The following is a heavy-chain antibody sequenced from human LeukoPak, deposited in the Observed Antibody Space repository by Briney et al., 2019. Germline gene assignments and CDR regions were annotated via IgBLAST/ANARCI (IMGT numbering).Heavy chain of an antibody. CDR1: GGSISTYY. J-gene: IGHJ4*02. CDR2: IYTSGST. V-gene: IGHV4-4*07. D-gene: IGHD3-10*01. CDR3: ARERGGYYGSGSYYPH. Sequence: KSSETLSLTCTVSGGSISTYYWSWIRQPAGKGLEWIGRIYTSGSTNYNPSLKSRVTISVDTSKNQFSLKLSSVTAADTAVYYCARERGGYYGSGSYYPHWGQGTLVTVSS.